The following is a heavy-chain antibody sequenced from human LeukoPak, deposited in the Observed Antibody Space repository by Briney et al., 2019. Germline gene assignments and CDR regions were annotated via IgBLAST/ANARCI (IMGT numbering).Heavy chain of an antibody. CDR2: IIPIFGTT. V-gene: IGHV1-69*13. CDR1: GGTFSSYG. Sequence: ASVKVSCKASGGTFSSYGISWVRQAPGQGLEWMGGIIPIFGTTNYAQKFQGRVTITADESTITAYMELSSLRSEDTAVYYCAKDPLFASGSGVDWGQGTLVTVSS. CDR3: AKDPLFASGSGVD. J-gene: IGHJ4*02. D-gene: IGHD3-3*01.